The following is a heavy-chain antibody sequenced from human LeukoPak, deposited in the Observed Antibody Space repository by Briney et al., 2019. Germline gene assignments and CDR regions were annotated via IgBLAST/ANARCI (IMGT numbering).Heavy chain of an antibody. J-gene: IGHJ6*02. CDR2: IGSSSSPI. Sequence: PGGSLRLSCAASGSTFSSYSLNWVRQAPGKGLEWVSYIGSSSSPIYYADSVEGRFTISRDNAKNSLYLQMNSLRAEDTAVYYCAREGSGHCMDVWGQGTTVIVSS. CDR1: GSTFSSYS. V-gene: IGHV3-48*04. CDR3: AREGSGHCMDV. D-gene: IGHD3-10*01.